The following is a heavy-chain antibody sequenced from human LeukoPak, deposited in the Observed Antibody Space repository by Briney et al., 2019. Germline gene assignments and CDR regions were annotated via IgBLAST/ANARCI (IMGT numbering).Heavy chain of an antibody. J-gene: IGHJ4*02. CDR3: ARDALARGNGENFDY. Sequence: GGSLRLSCAASGFTFSSYSMNWVRQAPGKGLEWVSYISSSSSTIYYADSVKGRFTISRDNAKNSLYLQMNSLRAEDTAVYYCARDALARGNGENFDYWGQGTLVTVSS. V-gene: IGHV3-48*04. CDR2: ISSSSSTI. D-gene: IGHD4-23*01. CDR1: GFTFSSYS.